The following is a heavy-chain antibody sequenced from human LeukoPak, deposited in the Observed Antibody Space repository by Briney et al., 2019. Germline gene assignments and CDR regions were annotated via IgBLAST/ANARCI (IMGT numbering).Heavy chain of an antibody. CDR3: ARKIAAPNKGFDY. CDR2: INPSGGST. V-gene: IGHV1-46*01. D-gene: IGHD6-6*01. J-gene: IGHJ4*02. CDR1: GFTFSSYG. Sequence: AGGSLRLSCAASGFTFSSYGMHWVRQAPGQGLEWMGIINPSGGSTSYAQKFQGRVTMTRDTSTSTVYMELSSLRSEDTAVYYCARKIAAPNKGFDYWGQGTLVTVSS.